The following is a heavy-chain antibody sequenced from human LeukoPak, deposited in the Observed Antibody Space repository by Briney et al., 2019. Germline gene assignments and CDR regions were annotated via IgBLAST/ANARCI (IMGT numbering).Heavy chain of an antibody. V-gene: IGHV1-18*01. D-gene: IGHD3-9*01. CDR3: ATAKRYFDLYYFDY. CDR2: ISAYNGNT. Sequence: ASVKVSCKASGYTFTSYGISWVRQAPGQGLEWMGWISAYNGNTNYAQKLQGRVTMTTDTSTSTAYMELSSLRSEDTAVYYCATAKRYFDLYYFDYWGQGTLVTVSS. J-gene: IGHJ4*02. CDR1: GYTFTSYG.